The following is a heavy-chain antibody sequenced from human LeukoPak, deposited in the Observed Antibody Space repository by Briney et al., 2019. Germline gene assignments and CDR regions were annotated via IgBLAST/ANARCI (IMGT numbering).Heavy chain of an antibody. CDR2: IKQDGSEK. CDR3: ASNTIFGDYFDY. D-gene: IGHD3-3*01. J-gene: IGHJ4*02. V-gene: IGHV3-7*01. Sequence: PGGSLRLSCAASGFTFSSYWMSWVRQAPGKGLEWVANIKQDGSEKYYVDSVMGRFTISRDNAKNSLYLQMNSLRAEDTAVYYCASNTIFGDYFDYWGQGTLVTVSS. CDR1: GFTFSSYW.